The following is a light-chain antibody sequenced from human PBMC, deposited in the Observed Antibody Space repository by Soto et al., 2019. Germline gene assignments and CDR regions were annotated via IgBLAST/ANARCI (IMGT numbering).Light chain of an antibody. J-gene: IGKJ5*01. CDR1: QNIRSS. Sequence: EVVMTQSPASLSASPGERVTLSCRASQNIRSSLAWYQQRPGQAPRLLIYDASTRATGIPPRFSGRGSGTEFTLTISSLQSEDFAVYYCQQYTNWPPNTFGQGTRLEIK. CDR3: QQYTNWPPNT. V-gene: IGKV3-15*01. CDR2: DAS.